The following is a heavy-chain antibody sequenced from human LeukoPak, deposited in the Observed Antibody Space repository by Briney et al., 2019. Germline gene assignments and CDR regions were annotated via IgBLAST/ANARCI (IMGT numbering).Heavy chain of an antibody. CDR2: IYTSGST. CDR1: GGSISSYY. Sequence: SETLSLTCTVSGGSISSYYWSWIRQPAGKGLEWIGRIYTSGSTNYNPSLKSRVTISVDKSKNQFSLKLSSVTAADTAVYYCAVDFWSGPHRGYWGQGTLVTVSS. V-gene: IGHV4-4*07. D-gene: IGHD3-3*01. J-gene: IGHJ4*02. CDR3: AVDFWSGPHRGY.